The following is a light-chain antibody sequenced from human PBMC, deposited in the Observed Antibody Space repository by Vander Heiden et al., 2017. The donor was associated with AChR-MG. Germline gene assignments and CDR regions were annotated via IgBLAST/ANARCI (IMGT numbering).Light chain of an antibody. V-gene: IGKV3-20*01. Sequence: EIVLTQSPGTLSLSAGERATLSCRASQSVSSGYLAWYQQKPGQGPRLLIFDASSRATGIPDRFSGSGSGTDFTLSISRVEPEDFAVYYCQQYCTSLSWTFGQGTKVEIK. J-gene: IGKJ1*01. CDR3: QQYCTSLSWT. CDR2: DAS. CDR1: QSVSSGY.